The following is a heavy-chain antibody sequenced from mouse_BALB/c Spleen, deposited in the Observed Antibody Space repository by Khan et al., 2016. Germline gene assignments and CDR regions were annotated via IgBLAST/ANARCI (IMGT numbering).Heavy chain of an antibody. J-gene: IGHJ2*01. D-gene: IGHD3-2*01. V-gene: IGHV9-3*02. CDR2: INTNTGES. Sequence: QIQLVQSGPELKKPGETVKISCKASGYMFTNYGMNWVKQAPGKGFKWMGWINTNTGESTYAEDFKGRFAFSLESSASTAYLQINNLKNGDTATYFCADSEGQLGLPDYWGQGTTLTVSS. CDR3: ADSEGQLGLPDY. CDR1: GYMFTNYG.